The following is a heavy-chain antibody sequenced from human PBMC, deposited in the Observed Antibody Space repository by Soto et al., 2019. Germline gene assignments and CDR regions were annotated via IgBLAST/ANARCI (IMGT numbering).Heavy chain of an antibody. V-gene: IGHV5-10-1*01. J-gene: IGHJ6*02. Sequence: GESLKISCKGSGYSFTSYWISWVRQMPGKGLEWMGRIDPSDSYTNYSPSFQGHVTISADKSISTAYLQWSSLKASDTAMYYCATHPSYYYGMDVWGQGTTVTVSS. CDR2: IDPSDSYT. CDR1: GYSFTSYW. CDR3: ATHPSYYYGMDV.